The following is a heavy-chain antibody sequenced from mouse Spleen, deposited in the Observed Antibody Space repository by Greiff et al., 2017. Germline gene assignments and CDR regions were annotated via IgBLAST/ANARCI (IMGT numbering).Heavy chain of an antibody. CDR3: ARRNWAWFAY. Sequence: QVQLQQPGAELVKPGASVKLSCKASGYTLTSYWMQWVKQRPGQGLEWIGEIDPSDSYTNYNQKFKGKATLTVDTSSSTAYMQLSSLTSEDSAVYYCARRNWAWFAYWGQGTLVTVSA. CDR1: GYTLTSYW. D-gene: IGHD4-1*01. CDR2: IDPSDSYT. J-gene: IGHJ3*01. V-gene: IGHV1-50*01.